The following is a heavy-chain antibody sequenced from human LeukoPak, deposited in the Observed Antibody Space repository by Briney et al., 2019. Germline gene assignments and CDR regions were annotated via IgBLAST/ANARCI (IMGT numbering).Heavy chain of an antibody. J-gene: IGHJ3*02. CDR3: ARIETVADGFDI. Sequence: GDSLRLSCAASGFTVSSNYMTWVRQAPGKGLEWVSLIYSGGSTSYADSVRGRFTISRDNSKNTLYLQMNSLRAEDTAVYYCARIETVADGFDIWGQGTLVTVS. D-gene: IGHD5-24*01. CDR2: IYSGGST. CDR1: GFTVSSNY. V-gene: IGHV3-66*01.